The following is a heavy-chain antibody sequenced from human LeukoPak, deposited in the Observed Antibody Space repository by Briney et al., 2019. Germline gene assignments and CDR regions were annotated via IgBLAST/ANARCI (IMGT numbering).Heavy chain of an antibody. V-gene: IGHV1-46*01. CDR3: ARGREYYDSSGYSFDY. CDR2: INPSGGST. CDR1: GYTFTRYY. Sequence: GASVKVSCTASGYTFTRYYMHWVRQAPGQGLEWMGIINPSGGSTSYAQKFQGRVTMTRDTSTSTVYMELSSLRSEDTAVYYCARGREYYDSSGYSFDYWGQGTLVTVSS. J-gene: IGHJ4*02. D-gene: IGHD3-22*01.